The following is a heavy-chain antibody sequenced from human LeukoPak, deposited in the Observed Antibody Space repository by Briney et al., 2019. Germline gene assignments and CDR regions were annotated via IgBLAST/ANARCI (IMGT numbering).Heavy chain of an antibody. J-gene: IGHJ4*02. D-gene: IGHD3-9*01. Sequence: PSQTLSLTCTVSGGSISSGDYYWSWIRQPPGKGLEWIGYIYYSGSTYYNPSLKSRVTISVDTSKNQFSLKLSSMTAADTAVYYCARGPHVLRYFDWLLRYYFDYWGQGTLVTVSS. CDR3: ARGPHVLRYFDWLLRYYFDY. V-gene: IGHV4-30-4*01. CDR2: IYYSGST. CDR1: GGSISSGDYY.